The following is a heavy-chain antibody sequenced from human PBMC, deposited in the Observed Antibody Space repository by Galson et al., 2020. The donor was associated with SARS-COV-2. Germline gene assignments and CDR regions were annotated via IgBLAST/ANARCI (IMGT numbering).Heavy chain of an antibody. V-gene: IGHV1-69*13. D-gene: IGHD5-18*01. CDR1: GGTFSSYA. CDR2: IIPIFGTA. Sequence: SVKVSCKASGGTFSSYAISWVRQAPGQGLEWMGGIIPIFGTANYAQKFQGRVTITADESTSTAYMELSSLRSEDTAVYYCARAVQLWSPFDYWGQGTLVTVSS. CDR3: ARAVQLWSPFDY. J-gene: IGHJ4*02.